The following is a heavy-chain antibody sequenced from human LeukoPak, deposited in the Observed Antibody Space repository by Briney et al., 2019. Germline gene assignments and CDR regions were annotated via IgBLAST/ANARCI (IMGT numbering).Heavy chain of an antibody. Sequence: GGSLRLPCAASGFTFSDYYMSWIRQAPGKGLEWVSYISSSGSTIYYADSVKGRFTISRDNAKNSLYLQMNSLRAEDTAVYYCARGMASRAYDFWSGEAFDYWGQGTLVTVSS. J-gene: IGHJ4*02. CDR2: ISSSGSTI. D-gene: IGHD3-3*01. V-gene: IGHV3-11*01. CDR1: GFTFSDYY. CDR3: ARGMASRAYDFWSGEAFDY.